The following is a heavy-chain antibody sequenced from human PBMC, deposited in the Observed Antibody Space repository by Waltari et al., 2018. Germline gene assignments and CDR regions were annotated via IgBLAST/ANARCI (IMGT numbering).Heavy chain of an antibody. J-gene: IGHJ4*02. Sequence: EVQLVESGGGLVQPGRSLILSCAASGFTFDYYAMHCVRQAPGKGMEWVSGMSLNSGSIGYADSVKGRFTISRDNAKNSLYLQMNSLRAEDMALYYCAKDSSGYYYEGFDYWGQGTLVTVSS. V-gene: IGHV3-9*03. D-gene: IGHD3-22*01. CDR3: AKDSSGYYYEGFDY. CDR1: GFTFDYYA. CDR2: MSLNSGSI.